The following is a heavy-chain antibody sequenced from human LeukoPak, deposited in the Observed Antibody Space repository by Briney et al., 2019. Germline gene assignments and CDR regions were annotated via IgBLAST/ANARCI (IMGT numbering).Heavy chain of an antibody. CDR3: VRDNPRCCGVIPAKIDDY. J-gene: IGHJ4*02. V-gene: IGHV3-21*01. CDR1: GFTFSSYS. D-gene: IGHD2-15*01. CDR2: ISSSSSYI. Sequence: GGSLRLSCAASGFTFSSYSMNWVRQAPGKGLEWVSYISSSSSYIYYADSVKGRFTISRDNAKNSLYLQMNSLRAEDTAVYYCVRDNPRCCGVIPAKIDDYWGQGTLVTVSS.